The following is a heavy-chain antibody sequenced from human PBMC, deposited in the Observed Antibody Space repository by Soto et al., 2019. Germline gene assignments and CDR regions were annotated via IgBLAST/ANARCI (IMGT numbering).Heavy chain of an antibody. V-gene: IGHV4-31*11. CDR1: GGSITSGAYY. J-gene: IGHJ5*02. CDR3: ARYYFDGSGYSNWFDP. CDR2: IHYSGRT. Sequence: PSETLSLTCAVSGGSITSGAYYWTWIRQHPGKGLEWIAYIHYSGRTYYNPSLKSRVTISVDTSNNQFSLKLSSVTAADTAVYYCARYYFDGSGYSNWFDPWGQGTLVTVSS. D-gene: IGHD3-22*01.